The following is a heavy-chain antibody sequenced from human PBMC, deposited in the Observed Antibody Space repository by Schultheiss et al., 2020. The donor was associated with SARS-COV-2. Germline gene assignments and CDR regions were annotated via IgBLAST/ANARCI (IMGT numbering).Heavy chain of an antibody. D-gene: IGHD3-3*01. CDR2: INPSGGST. J-gene: IGHJ4*02. CDR3: ARDGGIWSGYPLPFDY. CDR1: GGTFTSYY. Sequence: ASVKVSCKASGGTFTSYYMHWVRQAPGQGLEWMGIINPSGGSTSYAQKFQGRVTMTRDTSTSTVYMELSSLRSEDTAVYYCARDGGIWSGYPLPFDYWGQGTLVTVSS. V-gene: IGHV1-46*01.